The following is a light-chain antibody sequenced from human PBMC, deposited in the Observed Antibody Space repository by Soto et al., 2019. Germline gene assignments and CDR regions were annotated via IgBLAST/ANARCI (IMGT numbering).Light chain of an antibody. CDR2: ENN. CDR1: NSNVANNY. CDR3: GTWDSSLSAYV. V-gene: IGLV1-51*02. Sequence: QSVLTQPPSVSAAPGQKVAISCSGSNSNVANNYVSWYQQLPGTAPKLLIYENNKRPSGIPDRFSGSKSGASATLAITGLQTGDEADYYCGTWDSSLSAYVFGTGTKVTVL. J-gene: IGLJ1*01.